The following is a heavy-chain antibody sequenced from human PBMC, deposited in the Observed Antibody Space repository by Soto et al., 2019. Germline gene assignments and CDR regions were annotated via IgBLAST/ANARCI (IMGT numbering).Heavy chain of an antibody. V-gene: IGHV4-39*01. CDR2: IYYSGST. CDR1: GGSISSSSYY. J-gene: IGHJ4*02. D-gene: IGHD2-15*01. Sequence: SETLSLTCTVSGGSISSSSYYWGWIRQPPGKGLEWIGSIYYSGSTYYNPSLKSRVTISVDTSKNQFSLKLSSVTAADTAVYYCARHAEIGYCSGGSCSAIYYFDYWGQGTLVTVSS. CDR3: ARHAEIGYCSGGSCSAIYYFDY.